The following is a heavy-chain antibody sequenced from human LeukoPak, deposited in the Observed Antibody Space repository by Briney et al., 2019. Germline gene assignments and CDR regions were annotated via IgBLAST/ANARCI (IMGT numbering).Heavy chain of an antibody. Sequence: SETLSLTCTVFGASISDYFWSWIRQSPGKGLEWIGYIYYKGDTNYNPSLTSRVTISMNTSKNQFSLKLKSVTSADTAVYYCAIFSSGWSEVYWGQGTLVTVSS. CDR2: IYYKGDT. D-gene: IGHD6-19*01. V-gene: IGHV4-59*13. CDR3: AIFSSGWSEVY. CDR1: GASISDYF. J-gene: IGHJ4*02.